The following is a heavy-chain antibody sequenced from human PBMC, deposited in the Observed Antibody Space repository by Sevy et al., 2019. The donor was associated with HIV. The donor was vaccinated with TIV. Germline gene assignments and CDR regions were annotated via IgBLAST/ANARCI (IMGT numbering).Heavy chain of an antibody. Sequence: GGSLRLSCAASGFTFSSYAMHWVRQAPGKGLEWVAVISYGGSNKYYAYSVKGRFTISRDNSKNTLYLQMNSLRAEDTAVYYCARDGQQLPFDYWGQGTLVTVSS. D-gene: IGHD6-13*01. J-gene: IGHJ4*02. CDR3: ARDGQQLPFDY. V-gene: IGHV3-30-3*01. CDR2: ISYGGSNK. CDR1: GFTFSSYA.